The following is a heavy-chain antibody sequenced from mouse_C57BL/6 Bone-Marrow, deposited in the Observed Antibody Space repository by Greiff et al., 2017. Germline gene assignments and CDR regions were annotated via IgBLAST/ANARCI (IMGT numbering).Heavy chain of an antibody. CDR2: IWSGGST. CDR3: ARSYGSGAWFAY. Sequence: VKLVESGPGLVQPSQSLSITCTVSGFSLTSYGVHWVRQSPGKGLEWMGVIWSGGSTDYNAAFISRLSISKDNSKSQVFFKMNSLQADDTAIYYCARSYGSGAWFAYWGQGTLVTVSA. J-gene: IGHJ3*01. V-gene: IGHV2-2*01. CDR1: GFSLTSYG. D-gene: IGHD1-1*01.